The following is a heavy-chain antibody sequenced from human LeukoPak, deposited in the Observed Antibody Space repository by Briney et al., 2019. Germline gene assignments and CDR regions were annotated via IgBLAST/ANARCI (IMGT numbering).Heavy chain of an antibody. CDR3: ARTGDSSGYYRNAIDY. CDR1: GGSISSSSYY. CDR2: IYYSGST. D-gene: IGHD3-22*01. V-gene: IGHV4-39*07. Sequence: SETLSLTCTVSGGSISSSSYYWGWIRQPPGKGLEWIGSIYYSGSTYYNPSLKSRVTISVDTSKNQFSLKLSSVTAADTAVYYCARTGDSSGYYRNAIDYWGQGTLVTVSS. J-gene: IGHJ4*02.